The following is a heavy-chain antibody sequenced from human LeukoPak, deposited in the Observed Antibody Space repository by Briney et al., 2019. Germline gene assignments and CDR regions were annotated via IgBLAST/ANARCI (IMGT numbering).Heavy chain of an antibody. CDR2: INHSGST. CDR3: ARDAPYYYDSSGFDY. J-gene: IGHJ4*02. Sequence: SETLSLTCAVYGGSFSGYYWSLIRQPPWKGLEWIGEINHSGSTNYNPSLKSRVTISVDTSKNQFSLKLSSVTAADTAVYYCARDAPYYYDSSGFDYWGQGTLVTVSS. CDR1: GGSFSGYY. D-gene: IGHD3-22*01. V-gene: IGHV4-34*01.